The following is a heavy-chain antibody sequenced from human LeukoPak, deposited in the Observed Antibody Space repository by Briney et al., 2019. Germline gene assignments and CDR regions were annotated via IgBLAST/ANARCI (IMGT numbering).Heavy chain of an antibody. Sequence: ASVKVSCKASGYTFTGYYMHWVRQAPGQGLEWMGWINPNSGGTNYAQKFQGRVTMTRDTSISTAYMELSRLRPDDTAVYYCARDQAVAGTTDAFDIWGQGTMVTVSS. CDR3: ARDQAVAGTTDAFDI. V-gene: IGHV1-2*02. CDR2: INPNSGGT. CDR1: GYTFTGYY. J-gene: IGHJ3*02. D-gene: IGHD6-19*01.